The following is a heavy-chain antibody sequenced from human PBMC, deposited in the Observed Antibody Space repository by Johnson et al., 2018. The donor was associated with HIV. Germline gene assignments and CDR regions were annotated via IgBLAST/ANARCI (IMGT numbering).Heavy chain of an antibody. V-gene: IGHV3-30-3*01. CDR1: GFTFSSYA. D-gene: IGHD1-26*01. J-gene: IGHJ3*02. CDR3: ARDKGGIVGYDAFDI. Sequence: QVQLVESGGGVVQPGRSLRLSCAASGFTFSSYAMHWVRQAPGKGLEWVAVISYDGSNKYYADSVRGRFTISRDNYKNTLYLQMNSLRAEDTAVYYCARDKGGIVGYDAFDIWGQGTMVTVSS. CDR2: ISYDGSNK.